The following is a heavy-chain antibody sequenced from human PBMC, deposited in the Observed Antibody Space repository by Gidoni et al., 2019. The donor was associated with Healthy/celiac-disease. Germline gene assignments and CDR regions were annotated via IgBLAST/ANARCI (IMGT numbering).Heavy chain of an antibody. CDR3: TKDGGRTATGMHN. Sequence: QVHLVQSGAEVRKPGASVRVSCTASGYTFSSYSMHWVRQAPGQVLEWMGIISPSGGTTNYAHKFQGRVTMTRDTSTSTVYMEVTSLTSEDTAMYYCTKDGGRTATGMHNWGQGTLVTVSS. J-gene: IGHJ4*02. CDR2: ISPSGGTT. D-gene: IGHD6-13*01. V-gene: IGHV1-46*01. CDR1: GYTFSSYS.